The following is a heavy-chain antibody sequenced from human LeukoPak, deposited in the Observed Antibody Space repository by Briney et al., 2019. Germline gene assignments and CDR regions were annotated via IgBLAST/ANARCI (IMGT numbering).Heavy chain of an antibody. CDR2: IYYSGGT. D-gene: IGHD3-10*01. CDR1: GGSISSYY. V-gene: IGHV4-59*01. Sequence: SETLSLTCAVSGGSISSYYWSWIRQPPGKELEGIGYIYYSGGTNYNPSLKSPVTISMDTSKNQFSLKLSSVTAADTAVYYCARGSLLRGVITGYFDYWGQGILVTVSS. J-gene: IGHJ4*02. CDR3: ARGSLLRGVITGYFDY.